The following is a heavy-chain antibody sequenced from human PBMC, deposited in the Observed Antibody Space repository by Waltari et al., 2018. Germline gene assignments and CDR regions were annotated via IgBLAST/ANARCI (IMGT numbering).Heavy chain of an antibody. CDR1: GGSISGGNQF. J-gene: IGHJ5*01. V-gene: IGHV4-39*01. Sequence: QLQLQESGPGLVKPSETLSLTCTFSGGSISGGNQFLDWIRAPPGEGLEWIGSISGSGNTNYNPSLRSRVTISVDTSKNQFSLKLSSVTTADTAVYFCARHADRGPAICGFDSWGQGTLVTVSS. CDR3: ARHADRGPAICGFDS. D-gene: IGHD2-2*01. CDR2: ISGSGNT.